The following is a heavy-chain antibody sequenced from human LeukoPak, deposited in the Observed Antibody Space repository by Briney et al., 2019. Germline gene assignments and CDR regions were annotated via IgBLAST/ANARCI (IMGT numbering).Heavy chain of an antibody. CDR3: ARGDYYDSSGYDY. CDR2: ISVHNGNT. J-gene: IGHJ4*02. V-gene: IGHV1-18*01. D-gene: IGHD3-22*01. CDR1: GFTFATCL. Sequence: ASVKVSCKASGFTFATCLISWVRQAPAQGLEWMGRISVHNGNTNYARKLQGRVSLATDTSTTTVYMELRSLTSDDTAVYYCARGDYYDSSGYDYWGQGTLVTVSS.